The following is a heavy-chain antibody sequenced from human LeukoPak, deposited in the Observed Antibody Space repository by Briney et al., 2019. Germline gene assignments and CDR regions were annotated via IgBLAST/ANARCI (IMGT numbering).Heavy chain of an antibody. CDR2: IVPKFGAP. J-gene: IGHJ6*03. Sequence: ASVKVSCKSSGGTFSSYAISWVRQAPGQGLEWMGGIVPKFGAPNYAQKFQGRLTITTDESTSTAYMELGSVTSEDTAVYYCARSTTTTMGLYYYYMDVWGKGTTVTVSS. CDR3: ARSTTTTMGLYYYYMDV. V-gene: IGHV1-69*05. D-gene: IGHD5-24*01. CDR1: GGTFSSYA.